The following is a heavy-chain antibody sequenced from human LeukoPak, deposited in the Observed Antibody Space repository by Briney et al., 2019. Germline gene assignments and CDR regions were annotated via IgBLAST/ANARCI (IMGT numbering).Heavy chain of an antibody. CDR1: GGSISSYY. J-gene: IGHJ6*03. CDR3: AREAPGIAVAGWEPYYYYYMDV. D-gene: IGHD6-19*01. CDR2: FYYSGST. V-gene: IGHV4-59*12. Sequence: SETLSLTCTVSGGSISSYYWSWIRQPPGKVLEWLGYFYYSGSTNYNPSLKSRVTISVDTSKNQFSLQLNSVTPEDTAVYYCAREAPGIAVAGWEPYYYYYMDVWGKGTTVTISS.